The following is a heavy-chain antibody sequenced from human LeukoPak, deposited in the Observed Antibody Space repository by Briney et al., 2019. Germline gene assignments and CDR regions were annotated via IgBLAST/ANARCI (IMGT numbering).Heavy chain of an antibody. CDR3: ARGDSSSWYEDY. CDR2: INHSGST. CDR1: GGSFRGYY. D-gene: IGHD6-13*01. J-gene: IGHJ4*02. Sequence: SETLSLTCAVYGGSFRGYYWSWIRQPPGKWLEWIGEINHSGSTNYNPSLKSRVTISVDTSKNQFSLKLSSVTAADTAVYYCARGDSSSWYEDYWGQGTLVTVSS. V-gene: IGHV4-34*01.